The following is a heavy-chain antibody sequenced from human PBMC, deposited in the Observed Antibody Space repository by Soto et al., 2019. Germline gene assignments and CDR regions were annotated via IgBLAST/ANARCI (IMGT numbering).Heavy chain of an antibody. CDR3: AKRRYSGYDSLDYFDY. J-gene: IGHJ4*02. Sequence: GGSLRLSCAASGFTFSSYAMSWVRQAPGKGLEWVSAISGSGGSTYYADSVKGRFTISRDNSKNTLYLQMNSLRAEDTAVYYCAKRRYSGYDSLDYFDYWGQGTLVTFSS. CDR1: GFTFSSYA. CDR2: ISGSGGST. D-gene: IGHD5-12*01. V-gene: IGHV3-23*01.